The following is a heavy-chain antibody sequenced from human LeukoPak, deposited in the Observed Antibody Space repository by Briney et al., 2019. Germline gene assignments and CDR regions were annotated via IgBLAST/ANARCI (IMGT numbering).Heavy chain of an antibody. V-gene: IGHV1-69*13. CDR3: ARDHCSGGSCHNWFDP. CDR2: IIPIFGTA. Sequence: GASVKVSCKASGGTFISYAISWVRQAPGQGLEWMGGIIPIFGTANYAQKFQGRVTITADESTSTAYMELSSLRSEDTAVYYCARDHCSGGSCHNWFDPWGQGTLVTVSS. J-gene: IGHJ5*02. CDR1: GGTFISYA. D-gene: IGHD2-15*01.